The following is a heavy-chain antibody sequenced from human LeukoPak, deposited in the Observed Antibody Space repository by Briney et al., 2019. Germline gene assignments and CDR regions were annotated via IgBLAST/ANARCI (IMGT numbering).Heavy chain of an antibody. CDR2: ISSNGGST. V-gene: IGHV3-64*01. CDR3: AREGFDY. Sequence: GGSLRLSCAASGFTFSSYAMHWVRQAPGKGLEYVSAISSNGGSTYYANSVMGRFTISRDNSKNTLYLQMGSLRAEDMAVYYCAREGFDYWGQGTLVTVSS. J-gene: IGHJ4*02. CDR1: GFTFSSYA.